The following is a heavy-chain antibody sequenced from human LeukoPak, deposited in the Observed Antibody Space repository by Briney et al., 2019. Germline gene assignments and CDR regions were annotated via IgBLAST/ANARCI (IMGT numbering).Heavy chain of an antibody. CDR1: GGSISSYY. V-gene: IGHV4-59*01. J-gene: IGHJ4*02. CDR3: AVDRWELLSY. D-gene: IGHD1-26*01. CDR2: IYYSGST. Sequence: SETLSLTCTVSGGSISSYYWSWIRQPPGKGLEWIGYIYYSGSTNYNPSLKSRVTISVDTSKNQFSLKLSSVTAADTAVYYCAVDRWELLSYWGQGTLVTVSS.